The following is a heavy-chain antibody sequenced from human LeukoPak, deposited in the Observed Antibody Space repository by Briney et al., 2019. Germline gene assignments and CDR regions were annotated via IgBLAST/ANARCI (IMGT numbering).Heavy chain of an antibody. CDR2: IYHSCSII. V-gene: IGHV3-11*01. D-gene: IGHD6-13*01. J-gene: IGHJ6*03. CDR3: AREGYTSSWYTNYYYYMDV. CDR1: GFTFSGSY. Sequence: GGSLRLSCAVSGFTFSGSYMSWVRQAPGKGLECVSDIYHSCSIIWYADSVKGRFTISRDNAKNSLSLQMNSLRAEDTAVYYCAREGYTSSWYTNYYYYMDVWGKGTTVTVPS.